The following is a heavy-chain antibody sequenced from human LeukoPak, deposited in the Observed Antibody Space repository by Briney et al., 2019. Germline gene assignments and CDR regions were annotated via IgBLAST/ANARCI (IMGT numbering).Heavy chain of an antibody. Sequence: GGSLRLSCAASGFTFSSYWMHWVRQAPGKGLVWVSGINRDGSTTTYANSVKGRFTVSRDNAKNTLYLQMNSLRAEDTAVYYCARGNYYGMDVWGQGTTVTVSS. CDR3: ARGNYYGMDV. D-gene: IGHD2/OR15-2a*01. CDR1: GFTFSSYW. CDR2: INRDGSTT. V-gene: IGHV3-74*03. J-gene: IGHJ6*02.